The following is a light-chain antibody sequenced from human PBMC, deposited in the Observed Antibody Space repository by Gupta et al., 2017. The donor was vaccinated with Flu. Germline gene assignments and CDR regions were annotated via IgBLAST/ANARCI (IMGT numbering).Light chain of an antibody. V-gene: IGKV1-39*01. Sequence: PSSLSAAVGDRATITCRATQSIDESLNWYQQRPGQSPTPLIYHASTLGSGVPSRFSGSGSGTDFTLSINNLQPEDFATYHCQQTYISPFTFGQWTRLDI. CDR3: QQTYISPFT. CDR1: QSIDES. J-gene: IGKJ5*01. CDR2: HAS.